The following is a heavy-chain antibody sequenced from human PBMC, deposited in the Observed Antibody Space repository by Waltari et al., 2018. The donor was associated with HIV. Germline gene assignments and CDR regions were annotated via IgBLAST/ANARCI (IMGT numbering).Heavy chain of an antibody. V-gene: IGHV4-39*01. CDR3: ARHELWGVIVVVITSLCDY. CDR1: GGSISSSSYY. J-gene: IGHJ4*02. CDR2: IYYSGST. Sequence: QLQLQESGPGLVKPSETLSLTCTVSGGSISSSSYYWGWIRQPPGKGLEWIGSIYYSGSTYYNPSLKSRVTISVDTSKNQFSLKLSSVTAADTAVYYCARHELWGVIVVVITSLCDYWGQGTLVTVSS. D-gene: IGHD3-22*01.